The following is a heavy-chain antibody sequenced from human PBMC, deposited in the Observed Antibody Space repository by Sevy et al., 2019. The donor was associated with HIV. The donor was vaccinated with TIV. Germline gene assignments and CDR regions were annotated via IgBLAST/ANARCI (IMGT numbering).Heavy chain of an antibody. J-gene: IGHJ6*03. V-gene: IGHV3-33*06. CDR3: AKVQAAAGWGFYYYDYMDV. CDR1: GFTFSSYG. D-gene: IGHD6-13*01. CDR2: IWYDGSNK. Sequence: GGSLRLSCAASGFTFSSYGMHWVRQAPGKGLEWVAVIWYDGSNKYYADSVKGRFTISRDNSKNTLYLQMNSLRAEDTAVYYCAKVQAAAGWGFYYYDYMDVWGKGTTVTVSS.